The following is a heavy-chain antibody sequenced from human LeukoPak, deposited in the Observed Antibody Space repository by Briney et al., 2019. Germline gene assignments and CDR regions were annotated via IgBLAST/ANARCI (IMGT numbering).Heavy chain of an antibody. CDR2: ISSSSSTI. D-gene: IGHD2-15*01. V-gene: IGHV3-48*02. CDR1: GFTFSSYS. J-gene: IGHJ4*02. Sequence: GGSLRLSCAASGFTFSSYSMKWVRQAPGKGLEWVSYISSSSSTIYYADSVKGRFTISRDNAKNSLYLQMNSLRDEDTAVYYCARDYCSGVTCRPDYWGQGTLVTVSS. CDR3: ARDYCSGVTCRPDY.